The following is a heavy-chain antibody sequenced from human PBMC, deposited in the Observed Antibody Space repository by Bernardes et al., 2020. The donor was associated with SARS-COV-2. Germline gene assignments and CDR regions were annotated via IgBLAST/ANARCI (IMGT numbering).Heavy chain of an antibody. CDR1: GFTCSSYG. V-gene: IGHV3-33*01. D-gene: IGHD2-21*02. CDR3: ARDPYGGNSYDYYYAMDV. Sequence: GGSLRLAWAASGFTCSSYGMHWVRQAPGKGLEWVAVIWYEGSNKDHADSVKGRFTIPRDNSKNTPYLQMNSLRVEDTAEYYCARDPYGGNSYDYYYAMDVWGQGTAVTVSS. J-gene: IGHJ6*02. CDR2: IWYEGSNK.